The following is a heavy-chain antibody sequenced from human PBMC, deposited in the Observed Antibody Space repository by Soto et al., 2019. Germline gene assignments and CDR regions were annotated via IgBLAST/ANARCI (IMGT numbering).Heavy chain of an antibody. CDR1: GFSFSSFG. V-gene: IGHV3-33*01. CDR3: TRANTSPFDY. J-gene: IGHJ4*02. Sequence: QVQLVESGGGVVQPGRSLRLSCAASGFSFSSFGMHWVRQAPGKGLEWVAIIWFDGSQQHYADSVKGRFTISRDTSKNILYLQMHSQRAEDTAVYYCTRANTSPFDYWGRGTLVTVSS. CDR2: IWFDGSQQ.